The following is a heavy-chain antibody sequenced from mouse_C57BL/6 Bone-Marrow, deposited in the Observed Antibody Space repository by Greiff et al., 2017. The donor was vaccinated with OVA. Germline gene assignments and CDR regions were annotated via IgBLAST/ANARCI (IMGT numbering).Heavy chain of an antibody. CDR1: GFPFSDYG. J-gene: IGHJ4*01. D-gene: IGHD2-4*01. CDR3: ARWHDYYYYAMDY. CDR2: ISNLAYSI. V-gene: IGHV5-15*01. Sequence: EVMLVESGGGLVQPGGSLKLSCAASGFPFSDYGMAWVRQAPRKGPAWVAFISNLAYSIYYADTVTGRLTMSRENAKKTLYLEMSSLRSEDTAMYYCARWHDYYYYAMDYWGQGTSVTVSS.